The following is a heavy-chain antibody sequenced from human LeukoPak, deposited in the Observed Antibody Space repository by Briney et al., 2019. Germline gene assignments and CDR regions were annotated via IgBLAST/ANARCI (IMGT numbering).Heavy chain of an antibody. CDR2: INHGGST. Sequence: PSETLSLTCAVYGGSFSDYYWSWFRQPPGKGLEWIGEINHGGSTNYNPSLKSRVTISVDTSKKQFSLKLSSVTAADTAVYYCAYSSGYQQQWGQGTVVTVSS. D-gene: IGHD3-22*01. V-gene: IGHV4-34*01. CDR3: AYSSGYQQQ. J-gene: IGHJ1*01. CDR1: GGSFSDYY.